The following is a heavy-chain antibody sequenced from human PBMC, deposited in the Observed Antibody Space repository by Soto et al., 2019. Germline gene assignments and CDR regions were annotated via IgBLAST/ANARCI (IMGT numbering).Heavy chain of an antibody. D-gene: IGHD2-21*02. J-gene: IGHJ4*02. CDR3: VRDSYCGGDCYSRYFDY. V-gene: IGHV4-61*01. CDR2: IYYSGST. CDR1: GSSVSSGSYY. Sequence: LETLSLTCTVSGSSVSSGSYYWSWIRQPPGKGLEWIGYIYYSGSTNYNPSLKSRVTISVDTSKNQFSLKLSSVTAADTAVYYCVRDSYCGGDCYSRYFDYWGQGTLVNVSS.